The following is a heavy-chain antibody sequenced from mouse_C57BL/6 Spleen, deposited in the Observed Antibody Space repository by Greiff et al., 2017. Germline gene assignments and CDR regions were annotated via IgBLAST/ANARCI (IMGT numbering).Heavy chain of an antibody. V-gene: IGHV1-82*01. D-gene: IGHD2-1*01. Sequence: VQLQQSGPELVKPGASVKISCKASGYAFSSSWMNWVKQRPGEGLEWIGRIYPGDGDTNYNGKFKGKATLTAYKSSSTAYMQLSSLTSEDSAVCFCAGDYGSYEADGGEGTLVTVSA. CDR3: AGDYGSYEAD. CDR1: GYAFSSSW. CDR2: IYPGDGDT. J-gene: IGHJ3*01.